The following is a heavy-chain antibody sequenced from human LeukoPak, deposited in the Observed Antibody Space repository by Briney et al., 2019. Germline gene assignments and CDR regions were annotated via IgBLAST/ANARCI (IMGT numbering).Heavy chain of an antibody. CDR1: GGSFSGYY. CDR2: IYSGGST. D-gene: IGHD2-15*01. V-gene: IGHV3-66*02. J-gene: IGHJ4*02. Sequence: ETLSLTCAVYGGSFSGYYWSWIRQAPGKGLEWVSVIYSGGSTYYADSVKGRFTISRDNSKNTLYLQMNSLRAEDTAVYYCARGRVVVAAYYFDYWGQGTLVTVSS. CDR3: ARGRVVVAAYYFDY.